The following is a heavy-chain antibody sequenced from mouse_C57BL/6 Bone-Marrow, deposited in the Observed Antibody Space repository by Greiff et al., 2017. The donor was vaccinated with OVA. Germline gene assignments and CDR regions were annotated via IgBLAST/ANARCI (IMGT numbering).Heavy chain of an antibody. CDR1: GYTFTSYW. D-gene: IGHD2-10*02. V-gene: IGHV1-64*01. Sequence: QVQLKESGAELVKPGASVKLSCKASGYTFTSYWMHWVKQRPGQGLEWIGMIHPNSGSTNYNEKFKSKATLTVDKSSSTAYMQLSSLTSEDSAVYYCAAYGNLFAYWGQGTLVTVSA. CDR2: IHPNSGST. J-gene: IGHJ3*01. CDR3: AAYGNLFAY.